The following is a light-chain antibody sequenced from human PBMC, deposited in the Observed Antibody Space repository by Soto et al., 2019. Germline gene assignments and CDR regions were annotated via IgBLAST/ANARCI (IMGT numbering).Light chain of an antibody. V-gene: IGKV3-11*01. CDR2: DAS. J-gene: IGKJ5*01. Sequence: EIVLTQSPATLSLSPGERATLSCRASQSVSSYLAWYQQKPGQAPRLLIYDASNRATGILARFSGSGSGTDFTLTISSLEPEDFAVYYCQQRSNWPSITFGQGTRLEIK. CDR3: QQRSNWPSIT. CDR1: QSVSSY.